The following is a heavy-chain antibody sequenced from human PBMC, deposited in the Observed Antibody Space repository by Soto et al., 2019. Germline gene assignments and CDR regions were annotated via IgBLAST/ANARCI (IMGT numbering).Heavy chain of an antibody. J-gene: IGHJ6*02. D-gene: IGHD3-10*01. CDR1: GGSISSGGYY. V-gene: IGHV4-31*03. Sequence: PSETLSLTCTVSGGSISSGGYYWSWIRQHPGKGLEWIGYIYYSGSTYYNTSLKSRVTISVDTSKNQFSLKLSSVTAADTAVYYCARDRSPNIWFGESHPNYYGMDVWGQGTTVTVSS. CDR3: ARDRSPNIWFGESHPNYYGMDV. CDR2: IYYSGST.